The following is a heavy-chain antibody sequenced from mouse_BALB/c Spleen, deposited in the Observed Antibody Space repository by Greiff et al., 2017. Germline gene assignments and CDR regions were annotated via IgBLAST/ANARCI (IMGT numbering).Heavy chain of an antibody. D-gene: IGHD2-2*01. CDR1: GFTFSSYG. Sequence: EVQLQESGGDLVKPGGSLKLSCAASGFTFSSYGMSWVRQTPDKRLEWVATISSGGSYTYYPDSVKGRFTISRDNAKNTLYLQMSSLKSEDTAMYYCAGQRADGYEGTGFAYWGQGTLVTVSA. CDR3: AGQRADGYEGTGFAY. J-gene: IGHJ3*01. CDR2: ISSGGSYT. V-gene: IGHV5-6*01.